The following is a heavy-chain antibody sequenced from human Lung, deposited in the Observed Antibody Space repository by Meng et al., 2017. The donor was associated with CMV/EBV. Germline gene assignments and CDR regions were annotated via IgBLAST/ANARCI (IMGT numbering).Heavy chain of an antibody. J-gene: IGHJ4*02. CDR3: ARGRSCVGDVGYDDHNYFGS. V-gene: IGHV4-59*01. CDR2: VFHTGDT. Sequence: GSLRLSCNISGDSMANFYWTWIRQPPGKGLEWVGSVFHTGDTKYNSSLKGRLTLSVDTSRKQVSLRLVSLNTADTATYYCARGRSCVGDVGYDDHNYFGSWGQGXLVTVSS. CDR1: GDSMANFY. D-gene: IGHD2-2*01.